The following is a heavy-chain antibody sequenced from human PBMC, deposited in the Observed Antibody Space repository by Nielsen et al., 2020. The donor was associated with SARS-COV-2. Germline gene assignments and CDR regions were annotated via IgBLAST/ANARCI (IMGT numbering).Heavy chain of an antibody. CDR1: GFTFSNYW. Sequence: GGSLRLSCAASGFTFSNYWMHWVRQAPGKGLEWVSYISSSSSTIYYADSVKGRFTISRDNAKNSLYLQMNSLRAEDTAVYYCARGADFWSGYDFDYWGQGTLVTVSS. D-gene: IGHD3-3*01. CDR3: ARGADFWSGYDFDY. J-gene: IGHJ4*02. CDR2: ISSSSSTI. V-gene: IGHV3-48*01.